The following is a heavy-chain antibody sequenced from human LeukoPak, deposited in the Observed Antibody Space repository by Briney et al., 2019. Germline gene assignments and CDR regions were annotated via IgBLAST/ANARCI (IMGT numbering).Heavy chain of an antibody. CDR1: GFTFSSYG. V-gene: IGHV3-33*06. CDR3: AKEPSSGRNPTRNFDY. J-gene: IGHJ4*02. Sequence: GGSLRLSCAASGFTFSSYGMHWVRQAPGKGLEWVAVIWYDGSNKYYADSVKGRFTISRDNSKNTLYLQMNSLRAEDTAVYYCAKEPSSGRNPTRNFDYWGQGTLVTVSS. D-gene: IGHD6-19*01. CDR2: IWYDGSNK.